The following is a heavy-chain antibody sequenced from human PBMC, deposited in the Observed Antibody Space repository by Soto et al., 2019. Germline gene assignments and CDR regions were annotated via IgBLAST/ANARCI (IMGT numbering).Heavy chain of an antibody. D-gene: IGHD3-10*01. CDR1: GFTFSSYS. J-gene: IGHJ4*02. CDR3: GVREELGELEFDY. CDR2: ISSSSSYI. Sequence: EVQLVESGGGLVKPGGSLRLSCAASGFTFSSYSMNWVRQAPGKGLEWVSSISSSSSYIYYADSVKGRFTISRDNAKNSLYLQMNSLRAEDTAVSYCGVREELGELEFDYWGQGTLVTVSS. V-gene: IGHV3-21*01.